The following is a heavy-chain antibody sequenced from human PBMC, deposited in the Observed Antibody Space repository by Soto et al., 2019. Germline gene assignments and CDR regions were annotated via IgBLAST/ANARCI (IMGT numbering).Heavy chain of an antibody. CDR1: GFTFSDYY. Sequence: GGSLSLSCAASGFTFSDYYMSWIRQAPGKGLEWVSYISSSGSTIYYADSVKGRFTISRDNAKNSLYLQMNSLRAEDTAVYYCATRIAAAGPHDYYYYYMDVWGKGTTVTVSS. J-gene: IGHJ6*03. V-gene: IGHV3-11*01. CDR3: ATRIAAAGPHDYYYYYMDV. D-gene: IGHD6-13*01. CDR2: ISSSGSTI.